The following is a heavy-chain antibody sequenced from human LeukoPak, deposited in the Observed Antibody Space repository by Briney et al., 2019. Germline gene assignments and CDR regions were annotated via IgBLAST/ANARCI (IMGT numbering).Heavy chain of an antibody. Sequence: ASVKVSCKASGYTFTSYYMHWVRQAPGQGLEWMEIINPSGGSTSYAQKFQGRVTMTRDTSISTAYMELSRLRSDDTAVYYCARDKGIIAVADVYNWFDPWGQGTLVTVSS. CDR3: ARDKGIIAVADVYNWFDP. CDR1: GYTFTSYY. CDR2: INPSGGST. D-gene: IGHD6-19*01. V-gene: IGHV1-46*01. J-gene: IGHJ5*02.